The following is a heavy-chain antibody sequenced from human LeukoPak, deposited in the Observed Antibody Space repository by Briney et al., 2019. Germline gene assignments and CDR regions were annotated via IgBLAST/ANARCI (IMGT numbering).Heavy chain of an antibody. V-gene: IGHV1-69*13. J-gene: IGHJ4*02. D-gene: IGHD6-19*01. CDR1: GGTFSSYA. CDR2: IIPIFGTA. Sequence: SVKVSCKASGGTFSSYAISWVRQAPGQGLGWMGGIIPIFGTANYAQKFQGRVTITADESTSTAYMELSSLRSEDTAVYYCARGKAVAGRGLFDYWGQGTLVTVSS. CDR3: ARGKAVAGRGLFDY.